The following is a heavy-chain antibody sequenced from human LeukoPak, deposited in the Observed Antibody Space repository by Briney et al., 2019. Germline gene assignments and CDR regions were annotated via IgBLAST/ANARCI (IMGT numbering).Heavy chain of an antibody. CDR1: GGSFSGYY. CDR2: INHSGST. V-gene: IGHV4-34*01. Sequence: SETLSLTCAVYGGSFSGYYWSWIRQPPGKGLEWIGEINHSGSTNYNPSLKSRVTISVDRSKNQFSLKLSSVTAADTAVYYCASLRVNWFDPWGQGTLVTVSS. J-gene: IGHJ5*02. CDR3: ASLRVNWFDP.